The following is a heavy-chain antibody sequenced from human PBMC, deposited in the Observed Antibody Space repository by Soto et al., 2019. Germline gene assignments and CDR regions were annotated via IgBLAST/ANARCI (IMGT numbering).Heavy chain of an antibody. Sequence: EVQLVESGGGLVQPGGSLRLSCAASGFTFSSYWMSWVRQAPGKGLEWVANIKQDGSEEYYVVSVKGRFTITRDNAKNSLYLQMNSLRAEDTAVYYCARTHCSGGSCYSYYFDYWGQGTLVTVSS. J-gene: IGHJ4*02. CDR1: GFTFSSYW. V-gene: IGHV3-7*01. CDR3: ARTHCSGGSCYSYYFDY. D-gene: IGHD2-15*01. CDR2: IKQDGSEE.